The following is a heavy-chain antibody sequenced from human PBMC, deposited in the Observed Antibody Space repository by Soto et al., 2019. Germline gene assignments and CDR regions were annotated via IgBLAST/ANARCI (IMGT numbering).Heavy chain of an antibody. CDR3: AKDREEYYYGIDV. CDR1: GFTFINFG. V-gene: IGHV3-30*18. J-gene: IGHJ6*02. CDR2: ISYDGENK. Sequence: QVQLVESGGGVVQPGGSLRLSCAASGFTFINFGMHWVRQGQGKGLEWLTIISYDGENKYYAGSVKGRFTISRDNSKNTLYLHMNNLGVEDTAVYYCAKDREEYYYGIDVWGQWTTVTVSS. D-gene: IGHD1-26*01.